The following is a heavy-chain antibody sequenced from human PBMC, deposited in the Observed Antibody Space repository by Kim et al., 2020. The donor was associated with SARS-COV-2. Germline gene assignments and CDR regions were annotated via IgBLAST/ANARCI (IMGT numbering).Heavy chain of an antibody. Sequence: GGSLRLSCAASGFTFSSYEMNWVRQAPGKGLEWVSYISSSGSTIYYADSVKGRFTISRDNAKNSLYLQMNSLRAEDTAVYYCARDLNNWKFYYYYGMDVWGQGTTVTVSS. D-gene: IGHD1-20*01. CDR1: GFTFSSYE. CDR2: ISSSGSTI. CDR3: ARDLNNWKFYYYYGMDV. J-gene: IGHJ6*02. V-gene: IGHV3-48*03.